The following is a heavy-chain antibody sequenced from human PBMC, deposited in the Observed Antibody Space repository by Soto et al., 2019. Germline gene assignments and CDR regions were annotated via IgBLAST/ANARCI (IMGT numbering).Heavy chain of an antibody. V-gene: IGHV4-34*01. J-gene: IGHJ4*02. CDR3: ARGHFLPHVGANTLGY. D-gene: IGHD1-26*01. CDR1: GGSFSGYY. CDR2: INHSGST. Sequence: PSETLSLTCAVYGGSFSGYYWSWIRQPPGKGLEWIGEINHSGSTNYNPSLKSRVTISVDTSKNQFSLKLSSVTAADTAVYYCARGHFLPHVGANTLGYWGQGTLVTVYS.